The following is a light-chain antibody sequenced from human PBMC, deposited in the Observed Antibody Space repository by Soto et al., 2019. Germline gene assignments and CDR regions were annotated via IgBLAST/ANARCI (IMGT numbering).Light chain of an antibody. CDR3: QQYGSSPPYT. CDR2: GAS. CDR1: QSVSSSY. V-gene: IGKV3-20*01. J-gene: IGKJ2*01. Sequence: EIGLTQSPGTLSLSPGERATLSCRASQSVSSSYLAWYQQKPGQAPRLLIYGASSRATGIPDRFSGSGSGTDFTLTISRLEPEDFAVYYCQQYGSSPPYTFGQGTQLEIK.